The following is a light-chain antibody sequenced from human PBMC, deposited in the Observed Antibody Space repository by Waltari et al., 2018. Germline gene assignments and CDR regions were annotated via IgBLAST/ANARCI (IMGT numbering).Light chain of an antibody. Sequence: IVLTQPPGTLSLSPGDRASLSCKASQRLGKNYVAWYQHKPGQAPRLVIYGASSRAAGIPDRFSGRGSGTDFTLTISRLEPEDFAVYYCQQYASSVLYTFGQGTKLEIK. CDR2: GAS. J-gene: IGKJ2*01. CDR1: QRLGKNY. CDR3: QQYASSVLYT. V-gene: IGKV3-20*01.